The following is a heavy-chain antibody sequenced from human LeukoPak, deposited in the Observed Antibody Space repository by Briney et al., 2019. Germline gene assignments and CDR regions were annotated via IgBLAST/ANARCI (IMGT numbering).Heavy chain of an antibody. Sequence: QPGGSLRLSCAASGFTFSSYAMSWVRQAPGKGLEWVSAISGSGGSTYYADSVKGRFTISRDNSKNTLYLQMNSLRAEDTAVYYCAKMGFPQGGSGSYATYYMDVWGKGTTVTVSS. J-gene: IGHJ6*03. CDR3: AKMGFPQGGSGSYATYYMDV. CDR2: ISGSGGST. CDR1: GFTFSSYA. D-gene: IGHD3-10*01. V-gene: IGHV3-23*01.